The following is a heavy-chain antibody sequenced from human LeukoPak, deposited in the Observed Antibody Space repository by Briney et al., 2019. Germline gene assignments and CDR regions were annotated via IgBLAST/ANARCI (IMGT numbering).Heavy chain of an antibody. Sequence: SVKVSCKASGGTFSYTAISWVRQAPGRGLEWMGGIIPLFGTTNYAQKFQGRVTITKNDSTTTAYMELSGLRSDDTAMYYCARAAYNDFWSEYNYFGPWGQGSLVSVSS. CDR3: ARAAYNDFWSEYNYFGP. CDR2: IIPLFGTT. J-gene: IGHJ5*02. V-gene: IGHV1-69*05. CDR1: GGTFSYTA. D-gene: IGHD3-3*01.